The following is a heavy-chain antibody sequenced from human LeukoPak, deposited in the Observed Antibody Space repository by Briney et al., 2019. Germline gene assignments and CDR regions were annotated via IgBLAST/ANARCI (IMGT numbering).Heavy chain of an antibody. CDR1: GGSISSYY. D-gene: IGHD6-13*01. J-gene: IGHJ4*02. CDR3: ARVNPTMYSISWGDFDY. Sequence: SETLSLTCTVSGGSISSYYWSWIRQPPGKGLEWTGSIYYSGSTYYNPSLKSRVTISVDTSKNQFSLKLSSVTAADTAVYYCARVNPTMYSISWGDFDYWGQGTLVSVSS. V-gene: IGHV4-59*12. CDR2: IYYSGST.